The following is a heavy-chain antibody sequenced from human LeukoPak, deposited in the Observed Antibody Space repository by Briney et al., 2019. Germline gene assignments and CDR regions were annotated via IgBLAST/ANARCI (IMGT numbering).Heavy chain of an antibody. CDR1: GGSFSGYY. V-gene: IGHV4-34*01. CDR2: INHSGST. CDR3: ARGSSYYYDSSGSPNWFDP. J-gene: IGHJ5*02. D-gene: IGHD3-22*01. Sequence: SETLSLTCAVYGGSFSGYYWSWIRQPPGKGLEWIGEINHSGSTNYNPSLKSRVTISVDTSKNQFSLKLSSVTAADTAVYYCARGSSYYYDSSGSPNWFDPWGQGTLVTVSS.